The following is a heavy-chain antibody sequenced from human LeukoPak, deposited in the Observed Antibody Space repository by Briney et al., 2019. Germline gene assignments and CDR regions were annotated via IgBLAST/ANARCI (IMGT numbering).Heavy chain of an antibody. CDR1: GGSFSGYY. V-gene: IGHV4-34*01. CDR2: INHSGST. Sequence: PSETLSLTCAVCGGSFSGYYWSWIRQPPGKGLEWIGEINHSGSTNYNPPLKSRVTISVDTSKNQFSLKLSSVTAADTAVYYCARVSSGSGWYGVFYWGQGTLVTVSS. J-gene: IGHJ4*02. CDR3: ARVSSGSGWYGVFY. D-gene: IGHD6-19*01.